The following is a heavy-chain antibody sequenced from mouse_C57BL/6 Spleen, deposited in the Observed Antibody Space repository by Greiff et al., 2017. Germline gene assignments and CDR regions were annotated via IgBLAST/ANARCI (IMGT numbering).Heavy chain of an antibody. V-gene: IGHV1-15*01. CDR3: TRYYGSSYDYAMDY. CDR2: IDPETGGT. J-gene: IGHJ4*01. D-gene: IGHD1-1*01. Sequence: VQLQQSGAELVRPGASVTLSCKASGYTFTDYEMHWVKPTPVHGLEWIGAIDPETGGTAYNQKFKGKAILTADKSSSTAYMELRSLTSEDSAVYYCTRYYGSSYDYAMDYWVQGTSVTVSS. CDR1: GYTFTDYE.